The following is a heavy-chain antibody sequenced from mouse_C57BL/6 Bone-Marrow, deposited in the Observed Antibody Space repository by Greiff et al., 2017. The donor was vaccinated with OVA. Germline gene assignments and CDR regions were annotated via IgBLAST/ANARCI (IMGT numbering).Heavy chain of an antibody. CDR1: GYAFSSSW. Sequence: QVQLQQSGPELVKPGASVKISCKASGYAFSSSWMNWVKQRPGKGLEWIGRIYPGDGDTNYNGKFKGKATLTADKSSSTAYMQLSSLTSVDSAVYFCARLDRFAYWGQGTLVTVSA. V-gene: IGHV1-82*01. J-gene: IGHJ3*01. CDR3: ARLDRFAY. CDR2: IYPGDGDT.